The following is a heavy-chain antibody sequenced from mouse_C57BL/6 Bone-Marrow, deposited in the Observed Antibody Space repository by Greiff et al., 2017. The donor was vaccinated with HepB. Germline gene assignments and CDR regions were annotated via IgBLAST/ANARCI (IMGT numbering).Heavy chain of an antibody. CDR2: ISNLAYSI. CDR3: ARRSGSSYVEFAY. V-gene: IGHV5-15*04. J-gene: IGHJ3*01. Sequence: EVKLVESGGGLVQPGGSLKLSCAASGFTFSDYGMAWVRQAPRKGPEWVAFISNLAYSIYYADTVTGRFTISRENAKNTLYLEMSSLRSEDTAMYYCARRSGSSYVEFAYWGQGTLVTVSA. CDR1: GFTFSDYG. D-gene: IGHD1-1*01.